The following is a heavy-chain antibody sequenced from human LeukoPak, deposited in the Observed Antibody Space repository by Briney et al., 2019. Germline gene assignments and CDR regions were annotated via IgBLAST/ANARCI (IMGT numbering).Heavy chain of an antibody. D-gene: IGHD1-26*01. V-gene: IGHV4-4*02. CDR2: ISLRGLT. Sequence: KPSETLSLTCTVSGGSISGTNWWSWVRQPPGQGLEWIGEISLRGLTNYNPSLRSRLTMSLNESKNQVSLNLTSVTAADTAMYYCSRESGPFSPFGFWGQGTLVSVHS. CDR1: GGSISGTNW. J-gene: IGHJ4*02. CDR3: SRESGPFSPFGF.